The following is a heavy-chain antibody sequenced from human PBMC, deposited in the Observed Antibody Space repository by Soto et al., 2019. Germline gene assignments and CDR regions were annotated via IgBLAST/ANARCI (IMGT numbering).Heavy chain of an antibody. J-gene: IGHJ4*02. V-gene: IGHV2-5*02. CDR3: ARYGEGGLLWFGELSPFDY. D-gene: IGHD3-10*01. CDR2: IYWDDDK. Sequence: QITLKESGPTLVKPTQTLTLTCTFSGFSLSTSGVGVGWIRQPPGKALEWLALIYWDDDKRYSPSLKSRLTIPKDTSKNQVVLTMTNMDPVDTATYYCARYGEGGLLWFGELSPFDYWGQGTLVTVSS. CDR1: GFSLSTSGVG.